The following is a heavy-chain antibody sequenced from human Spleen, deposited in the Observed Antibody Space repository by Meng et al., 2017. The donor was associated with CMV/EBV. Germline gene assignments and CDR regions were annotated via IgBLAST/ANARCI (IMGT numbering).Heavy chain of an antibody. Sequence: GESLKISCAASGFTFDDYAMHWVRQAPGKGLEWVSAISGSGGSTYYADSVKGRFTISRDNSKNTLYLQMNSLRAEDTAVYYCAKSPVWGYNWFDPWGQGTLVTVSS. CDR3: AKSPVWGYNWFDP. CDR2: ISGSGGST. V-gene: IGHV3-23*01. D-gene: IGHD3-16*01. CDR1: GFTFDDYA. J-gene: IGHJ5*02.